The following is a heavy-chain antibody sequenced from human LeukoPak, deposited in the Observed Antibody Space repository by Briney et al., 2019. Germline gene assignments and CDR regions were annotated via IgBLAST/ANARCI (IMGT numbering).Heavy chain of an antibody. CDR3: ARGVGGYCSGGSCYSAPNWFDP. CDR1: GGSISSGSYY. J-gene: IGHJ5*02. CDR2: IYTSGST. Sequence: PSETLSLTCTVSGGSISSGSYYWSWIRQPAGKGLEWIGRIYTSGSTNCNPSLRSRVTISVDTSKNQNQFSLKLSTVTAADTAVYYCARGVGGYCSGGSCYSAPNWFDPWGQGTLVTVSS. V-gene: IGHV4-61*02. D-gene: IGHD2-15*01.